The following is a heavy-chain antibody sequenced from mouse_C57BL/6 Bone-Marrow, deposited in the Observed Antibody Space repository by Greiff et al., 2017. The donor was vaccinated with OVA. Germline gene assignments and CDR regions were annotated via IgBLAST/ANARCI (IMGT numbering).Heavy chain of an antibody. J-gene: IGHJ1*03. D-gene: IGHD2-1*01. V-gene: IGHV1-42*01. Sequence: EVQGVESGPELVKPGASVKISCKASGYSFTGYYMNWVKQSPEKSLEWIGEINPSTGGTTYNQKFKAKATLTVDKSSSTAYMQLKSLTSEDSAVYYCARPFYYGNYLYWYFDVWGTGTTVTVSS. CDR3: ARPFYYGNYLYWYFDV. CDR1: GYSFTGYY. CDR2: INPSTGGT.